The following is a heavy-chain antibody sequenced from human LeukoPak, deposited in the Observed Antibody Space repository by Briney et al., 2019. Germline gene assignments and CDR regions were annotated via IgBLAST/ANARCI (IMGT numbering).Heavy chain of an antibody. CDR3: XXXXXXDFWSGYLVFDY. D-gene: IGHD3-3*01. CDR1: GFTFSSYA. J-gene: IGHJ4*02. Sequence: GGSLRLSCAASGFTFSSYAMSWVRQAPGKGLEWVSAISGSGGSTYYADSVKGRFTISRDNSKNTLYLQMNSLRAEDTAVYYXXXXXXXDFWSGYLVFDYWGQGTLVTVSS. CDR2: ISGSGGST. V-gene: IGHV3-23*01.